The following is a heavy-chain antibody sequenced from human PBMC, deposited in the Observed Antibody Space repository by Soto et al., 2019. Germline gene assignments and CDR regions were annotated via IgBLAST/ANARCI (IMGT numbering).Heavy chain of an antibody. V-gene: IGHV1-18*03. CDR1: GYTFTSYG. Sequence: ASVKVSCKASGYTFTSYGISWVRQAPGQGLEWMGWISAYNGNTNYAQKLQGRATMTTDTSTSTAYMELRSLRSDDMAVYYCARDWEYYYGSGSIPDYYYYMDVWGKGTTVTVSS. CDR2: ISAYNGNT. D-gene: IGHD3-10*01. J-gene: IGHJ6*03. CDR3: ARDWEYYYGSGSIPDYYYYMDV.